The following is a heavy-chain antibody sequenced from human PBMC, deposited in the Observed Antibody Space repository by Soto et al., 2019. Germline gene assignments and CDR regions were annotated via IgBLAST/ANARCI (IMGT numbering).Heavy chain of an antibody. V-gene: IGHV1-8*01. J-gene: IGHJ6*03. CDR2: MNPNRGNT. Sequence: QVQLVQSGAEVKKPGASVKVSCKASGYTFTSYDINWVRQATGQGLEWMGWMNPNRGNTGYAQKFQGRVTMTRNTSISTAYMELSSLRSEDTAVYYCARRGATHYYYYMDVWGKGTTVTVSS. D-gene: IGHD5-12*01. CDR3: ARRGATHYYYYMDV. CDR1: GYTFTSYD.